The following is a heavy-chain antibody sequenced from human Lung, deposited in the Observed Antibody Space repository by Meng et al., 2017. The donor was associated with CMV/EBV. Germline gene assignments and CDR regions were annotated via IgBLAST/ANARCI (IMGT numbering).Heavy chain of an antibody. CDR3: ARVVRHLWANYYFDY. CDR2: ISSSSSYI. D-gene: IGHD1-1*01. V-gene: IGHV3-21*01. J-gene: IGHJ4*02. Sequence: GESLKISCAASGFTFSSYSMNWVRQAPGKGLEWVSSISSSSSYIYYADSVKGRFTISRDNAKNSLYLQMNSLRAEDTAVYFCARVVRHLWANYYFDYWGQGTXVTGAS. CDR1: GFTFSSYS.